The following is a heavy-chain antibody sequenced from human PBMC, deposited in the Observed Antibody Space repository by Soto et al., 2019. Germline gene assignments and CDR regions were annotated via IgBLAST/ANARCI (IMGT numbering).Heavy chain of an antibody. CDR1: GGSMSNGYYY. CDR2: IYHSGRT. D-gene: IGHD1-20*01. J-gene: IGHJ4*02. V-gene: IGHV4-31*03. CDR3: ARWVEVSLDSFDS. Sequence: QVQLQESGPGLVKPSQTLSLTCTVSGGSMSNGYYYWSWVRQNPGNGLEWIGHIYHSGRTYYNPSLKSRVGLLVDTSKNQFSLNLNSVTAADTAVDYCARWVEVSLDSFDSWGQGTPVTVSS.